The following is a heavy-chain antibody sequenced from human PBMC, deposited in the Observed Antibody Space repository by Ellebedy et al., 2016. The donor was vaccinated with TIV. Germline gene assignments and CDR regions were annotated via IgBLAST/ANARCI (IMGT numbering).Heavy chain of an antibody. V-gene: IGHV3-74*01. Sequence: GESLKISXAASGFTFSTYWMHWVRQVPGKGLVWVSRINSDGTSTSYADSVKGRFTISRDTSQTTLYLQMNRLRAEDTAVYYCAKGASLWVTDALDIWGRGTMVTVSS. D-gene: IGHD3-16*01. J-gene: IGHJ3*02. CDR3: AKGASLWVTDALDI. CDR1: GFTFSTYW. CDR2: INSDGTST.